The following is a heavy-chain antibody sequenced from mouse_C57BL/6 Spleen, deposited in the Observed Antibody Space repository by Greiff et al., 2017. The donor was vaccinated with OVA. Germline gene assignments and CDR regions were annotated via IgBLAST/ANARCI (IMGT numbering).Heavy chain of an antibody. D-gene: IGHD2-1*01. Sequence: QVQLQQSGAELMKPGASVKLSCKATGYTFTGYWIEWVKQRPGHGLEWIGEILPGSGSTNYNEKFKGKATFTADTSSNTAYMQLSSLTTEDSAIYYCARRGGYYGNYVGYWYFDVWGTGTTVTVSS. CDR2: ILPGSGST. CDR3: ARRGGYYGNYVGYWYFDV. V-gene: IGHV1-9*01. J-gene: IGHJ1*03. CDR1: GYTFTGYW.